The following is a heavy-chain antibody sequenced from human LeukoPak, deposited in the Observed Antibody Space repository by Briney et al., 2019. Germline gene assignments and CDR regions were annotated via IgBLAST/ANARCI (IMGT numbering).Heavy chain of an antibody. CDR1: GFTFSSYS. J-gene: IGHJ5*02. CDR3: AKYSGYAGFDP. D-gene: IGHD5-12*01. V-gene: IGHV3-21*01. Sequence: GGSLRLSCAASGFTFSSYSMNWVRQAPGKGLEWVSSISSSSSYIYYADSVKGRFTISRDNGKNSLYLQMNSLRAEDTAVYYCAKYSGYAGFDPWGQGTLVTVSS. CDR2: ISSSSSYI.